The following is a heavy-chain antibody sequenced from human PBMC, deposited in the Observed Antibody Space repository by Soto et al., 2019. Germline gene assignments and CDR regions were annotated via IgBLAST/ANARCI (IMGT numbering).Heavy chain of an antibody. J-gene: IGHJ4*02. CDR2: IDWDDDK. Sequence: SGPTLVNPTQTLTLTCTFSGFSLSTSGMCVSWIRQPPGKALEWLALIDWDDDKYYSTSLKTRLTISKDTSKNQVVLTMTNMDPVDTATYYCARIGGGCYYGSGSYYSQHFDYWGPGTPVTVSS. D-gene: IGHD3-10*01. CDR1: GFSLSTSGMC. CDR3: ARIGGGCYYGSGSYYSQHFDY. V-gene: IGHV2-70*01.